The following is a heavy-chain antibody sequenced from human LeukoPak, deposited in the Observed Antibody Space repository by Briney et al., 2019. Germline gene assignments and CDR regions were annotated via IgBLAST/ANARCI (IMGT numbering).Heavy chain of an antibody. CDR3: ARHKDYYYSYMDV. V-gene: IGHV4-39*01. CDR2: IYYSGST. CDR1: GDSISTSSYY. Sequence: PSETLSLTCSVSGDSISTSSYYWGWIRQPPGKGLEWIGTIYYSGSTYYNPSLTSRVTISVDTSKNQFSLKLSSVTAADTAVYYCARHKDYYYSYMDVWGKGTTVTISS. J-gene: IGHJ6*03.